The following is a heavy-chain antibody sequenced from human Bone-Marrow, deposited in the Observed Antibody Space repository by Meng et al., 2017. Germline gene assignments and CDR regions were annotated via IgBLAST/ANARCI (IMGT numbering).Heavy chain of an antibody. J-gene: IGHJ2*01. CDR2: IYYSGST. Sequence: GSLRLSCTVSGGSISSSSYYWGWIRQPPGKGLEWIGSIYYSGSTYYNPSLKSRVTISVDTSKNQFSLKLSSVTAADTAVYYCARDIAMVRGVIMGYWYFDLWGRGTLVTVSS. CDR3: ARDIAMVRGVIMGYWYFDL. V-gene: IGHV4-39*07. CDR1: GGSISSSSYY. D-gene: IGHD3-10*01.